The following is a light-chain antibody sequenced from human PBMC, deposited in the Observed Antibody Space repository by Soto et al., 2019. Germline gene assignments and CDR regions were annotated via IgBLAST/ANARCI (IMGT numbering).Light chain of an antibody. V-gene: IGKV3-20*01. CDR1: QSVGSY. J-gene: IGKJ1*01. CDR3: QHYGGPPPWT. Sequence: ENVLTQSPGTLSLSPGERATLSCRASQSVGSYLGWYQKKPGQALRLLIYGASNRATGIPDRFSGSGSGTDFTLTISRLEPEDFAVYYCQHYGGPPPWTFGQGTKVEIK. CDR2: GAS.